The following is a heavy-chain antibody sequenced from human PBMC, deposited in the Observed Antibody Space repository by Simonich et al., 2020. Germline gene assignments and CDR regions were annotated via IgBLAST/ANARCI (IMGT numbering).Heavy chain of an antibody. CDR1: GFTFSSYW. J-gene: IGHJ4*02. CDR3: ARDREVYGSGSYYNY. Sequence: EVQLVESGGGLVQPGGSLRLSCAASGFTFSSYWMSWVRQAPGTGLEWVRQARGKGVEWLAKIKQDGREKYYVDSVKGRFTISRDNAKNSLYLQMNSLRAEDTAVYYCARDREVYGSGSYYNYWGQGTLVTVSS. CDR2: IKQDGREK. V-gene: IGHV3-7*01. D-gene: IGHD3-10*01.